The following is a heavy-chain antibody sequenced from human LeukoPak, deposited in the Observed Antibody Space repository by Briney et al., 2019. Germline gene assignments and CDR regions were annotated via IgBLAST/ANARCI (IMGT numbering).Heavy chain of an antibody. V-gene: IGHV3-23*01. J-gene: IGHJ4*02. Sequence: PGGSLRLSCAASGFTFSSYAMGWVRQAPGKGLEWVSALSGGGGTYYADSVKGRFTISRDNSKNTLYLQMNSLRAEDTAVYYCAKDSDIVVVPALTYDHWGQGNLVIVSS. CDR1: GFTFSSYA. D-gene: IGHD2-2*01. CDR2: LSGGGGT. CDR3: AKDSDIVVVPALTYDH.